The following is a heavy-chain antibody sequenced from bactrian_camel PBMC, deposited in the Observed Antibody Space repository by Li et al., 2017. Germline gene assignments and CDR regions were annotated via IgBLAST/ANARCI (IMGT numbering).Heavy chain of an antibody. CDR3: AARSYCGGREQLQERTYEH. V-gene: IGHV3S40*01. CDR1: GYIPGSHC. J-gene: IGHJ4*01. CDR2: IYSGGGRT. D-gene: IGHD4*01. Sequence: LSCATSGYIPGSHCMAWFRQPPGQEREGVAGIYSGGGRTYYVDSVKGRFIISQDNAKNTVYLQMNNLRPEDTAMYYCAARSYCGGREQLQERTYEHWGQGTQVTVS.